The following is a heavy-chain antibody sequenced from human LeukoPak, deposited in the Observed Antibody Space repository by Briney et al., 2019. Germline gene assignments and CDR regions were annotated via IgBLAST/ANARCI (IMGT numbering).Heavy chain of an antibody. V-gene: IGHV3-23*01. Sequence: GGSLRLSCAASGFTFSSFGMSWVRQAPGKGLEWVSAISGSGVSTYYADSVKGRFTISRDNSKNSLYLQMNSLRAEDTAVYYCAKCILTGYYKGYMDAWGKGTTVTISS. CDR2: ISGSGVST. CDR1: GFTFSSFG. D-gene: IGHD3-9*01. J-gene: IGHJ6*03. CDR3: AKCILTGYYKGYMDA.